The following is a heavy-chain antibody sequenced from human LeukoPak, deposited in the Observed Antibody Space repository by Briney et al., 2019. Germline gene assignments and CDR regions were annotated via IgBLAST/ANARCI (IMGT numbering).Heavy chain of an antibody. J-gene: IGHJ5*02. CDR2: IYYSGST. CDR3: ARMVSDYYDSSGYILWFDP. CDR1: GGSISSSSYY. V-gene: IGHV4-61*05. Sequence: SETLSLTCTVSGGSISSSSYYWGWIRQPPGKGLEWIGDIYYSGSTNYDPSLKSRVTISVDTSKNQFSLKLSSVTAADTAVYYCARMVSDYYDSSGYILWFDPWGQGTLVTVSS. D-gene: IGHD3-22*01.